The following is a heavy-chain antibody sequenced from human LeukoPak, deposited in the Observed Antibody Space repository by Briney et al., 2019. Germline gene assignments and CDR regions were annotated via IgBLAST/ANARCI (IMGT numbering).Heavy chain of an antibody. J-gene: IGHJ4*02. D-gene: IGHD2-15*01. V-gene: IGHV3-11*06. CDR2: ISSSSSYT. CDR1: GFTFSDYY. CDR3: ARDGGYCSGGSCYYVY. Sequence: PGGSLRLSCAASGFTFSDYYMSWIRQALGKGLEWVSYISSSSSYTNYADSVKGRFTISRDNGKNSLYLQMNSLRAEDTAVYYCARDGGYCSGGSCYYVYWGQGTLVTVSS.